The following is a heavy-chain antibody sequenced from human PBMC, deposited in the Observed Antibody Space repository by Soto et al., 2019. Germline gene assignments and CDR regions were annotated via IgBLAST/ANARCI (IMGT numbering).Heavy chain of an antibody. CDR1: GGSISSGGYY. V-gene: IGHV4-31*03. CDR3: AREWRDYYLDY. J-gene: IGHJ4*02. CDR2: IYYSGST. Sequence: QVQLQESGPGLVKPSQILSLTCTVSGGSISSGGYYWSWIRQHPGKGLEWIGYIYYSGSTYYNPSLKSRVTISVDTSKNQFSLKLSPVTAADTDVYYCAREWRDYYLDYWGQGTPVTVSS.